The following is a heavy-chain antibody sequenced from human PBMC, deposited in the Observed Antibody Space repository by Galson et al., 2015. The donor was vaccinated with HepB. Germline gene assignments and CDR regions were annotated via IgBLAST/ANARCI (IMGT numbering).Heavy chain of an antibody. V-gene: IGHV2-5*01. CDR2: IYWNDDK. CDR1: GFSLSTSGVG. D-gene: IGHD3-10*01. Sequence: PALVKPTQTLTLTCTFSGFSLSTSGVGVGWIRQPPGKALEWLALIYWNDDKRYSPSLKSRLTITKDTSKNQVVLTMTNMDPVDTATYYCAHRRGVGLLWFGESRNWFDPWGQGTLVTVSS. CDR3: AHRRGVGLLWFGESRNWFDP. J-gene: IGHJ5*02.